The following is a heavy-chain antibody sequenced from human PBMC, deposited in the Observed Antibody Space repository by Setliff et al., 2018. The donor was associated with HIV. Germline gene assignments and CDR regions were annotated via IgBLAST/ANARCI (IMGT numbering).Heavy chain of an antibody. D-gene: IGHD3-9*01. Sequence: ASETLSLTCTVSGGSISSGSHYWSWIRQPAGKGLEWIGHISTTGSTNYNPSLKSRVIMSVDTSRNQFSLKLSSVTAADTAVYYCARGHDNKYYYFYYMDVWGKGTTVTVSS. CDR2: ISTTGST. V-gene: IGHV4-61*09. CDR3: ARGHDNKYYYFYYMDV. CDR1: GGSISSGSHY. J-gene: IGHJ6*03.